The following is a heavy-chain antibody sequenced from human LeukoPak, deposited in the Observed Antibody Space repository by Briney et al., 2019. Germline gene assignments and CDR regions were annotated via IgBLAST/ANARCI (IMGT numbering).Heavy chain of an antibody. D-gene: IGHD4-17*01. Sequence: GASVKFSCKASGGTFSSHAISWVRQAPGQGLEWMGRIIPIFGIANYAQKFQGRVTITADKSTSTAYMELSSLRSEDTAVYYCARLHGDYGWYFDLWGRGTLVTVSS. CDR1: GGTFSSHA. CDR3: ARLHGDYGWYFDL. CDR2: IIPIFGIA. V-gene: IGHV1-69*04. J-gene: IGHJ2*01.